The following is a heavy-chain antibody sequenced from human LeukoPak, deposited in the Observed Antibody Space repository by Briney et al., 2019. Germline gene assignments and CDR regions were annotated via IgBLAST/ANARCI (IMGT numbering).Heavy chain of an antibody. CDR1: GLTVTRNF. CDR2: ISYDGSNK. CDR3: ARDSYYGMDV. J-gene: IGHJ6*02. Sequence: GGSLRLSCAASGLTVTRNFMSWVRQAPGKGLEWVAVISYDGSNKYYADSVKGRFTISRDNSRNTLYLQMNSLRAEDTAVYYCARDSYYGMDVWGQGTTVTVSS. V-gene: IGHV3-30*03.